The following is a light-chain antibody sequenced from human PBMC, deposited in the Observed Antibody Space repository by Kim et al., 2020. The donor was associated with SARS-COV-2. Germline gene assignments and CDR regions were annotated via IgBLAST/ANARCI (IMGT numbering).Light chain of an antibody. Sequence: DIQMTQSPSSLSASVGDRVTITCRASQSISSYLNWYQQKPGKAPEVLIYAASSVQSGVPSRFSGSGSGTDFTLTISSLQPEDFATYDCQQSYSTPWTFDQGTKVDIK. CDR3: QQSYSTPWT. CDR1: QSISSY. J-gene: IGKJ1*01. V-gene: IGKV1-39*01. CDR2: AAS.